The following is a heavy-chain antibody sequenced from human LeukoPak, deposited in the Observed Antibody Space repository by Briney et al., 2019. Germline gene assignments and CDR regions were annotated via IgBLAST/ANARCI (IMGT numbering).Heavy chain of an antibody. CDR1: RYTFTSYD. CDR2: MNPNSGNT. CDR3: ARGDVDTNAFDY. D-gene: IGHD5-18*01. V-gene: IGHV1-8*01. Sequence: ASVRVSCKASRYTFTSYDINWVRQATGHRLEWMGWMNPNSGNTGYAQKFQGRVTMTRNTSVSTAYMELSSLRAEDTAVYYCARGDVDTNAFDYWGQGTLVTVSS. J-gene: IGHJ4*02.